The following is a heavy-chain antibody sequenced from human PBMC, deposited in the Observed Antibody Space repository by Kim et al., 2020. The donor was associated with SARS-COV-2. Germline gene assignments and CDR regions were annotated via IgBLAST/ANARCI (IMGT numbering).Heavy chain of an antibody. Sequence: GWSLRLSCAASGFSYSTYTMHWVRQAPGKGLEWVAVISHDGSLKYYADSVKGRFTVSRDNSKNTLFLQMNSLRGEDTAVYYCAGGSCGGDCRFDYWGQGT. CDR2: ISHDGSLK. D-gene: IGHD2-21*02. CDR1: GFSYSTYT. CDR3: AGGSCGGDCRFDY. V-gene: IGHV3-30*04. J-gene: IGHJ4*02.